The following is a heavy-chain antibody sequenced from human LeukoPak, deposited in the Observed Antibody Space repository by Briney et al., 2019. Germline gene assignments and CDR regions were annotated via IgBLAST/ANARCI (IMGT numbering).Heavy chain of an antibody. V-gene: IGHV1-24*01. CDR1: GYTLTELA. D-gene: IGHD2-21*01. J-gene: IGHJ4*02. Sequence: ASVKVSCXVSGYTLTELAMHWVRQAPGKGLAWIGGFDPEKGETIYTQQLQGRLTMTEDTSTDTAYMELSSLTSEDTAVYYCATPLGPLGLIPYYFDYWGQGTLVTVSS. CDR2: FDPEKGET. CDR3: ATPLGPLGLIPYYFDY.